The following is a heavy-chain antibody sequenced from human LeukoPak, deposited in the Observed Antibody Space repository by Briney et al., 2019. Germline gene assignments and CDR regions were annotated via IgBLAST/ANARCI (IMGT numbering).Heavy chain of an antibody. Sequence: SETLSLTCSISGGSISSSNYYWGWIRQPPGKGLEWIASIYYSGSTYYNPSLKSRVTISVDTSKIQFSLNLSSVTAADTAVYYCARESCSSTSCRKKFDDWSQRTLVTVSS. CDR3: ARESCSSTSCRKKFDD. CDR1: GGSISSSNYY. V-gene: IGHV4-39*07. J-gene: IGHJ4*02. D-gene: IGHD2-2*01. CDR2: IYYSGST.